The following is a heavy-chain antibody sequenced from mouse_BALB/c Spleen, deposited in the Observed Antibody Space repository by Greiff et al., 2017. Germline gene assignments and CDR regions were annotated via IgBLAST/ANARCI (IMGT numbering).Heavy chain of an antibody. D-gene: IGHD2-14*01. Sequence: EVQVVESGGGLVQPGGSLKLSCAASGFTFSSYTMSWVRQTPEKRLEWVAYISNGGGSTYYPDTVKGRFTISRDNAKNTLYLQMSSLKSEDTARYYCARQEVRPWFAYWGQGTLVTVSA. V-gene: IGHV5-12-2*01. J-gene: IGHJ3*01. CDR1: GFTFSSYT. CDR2: ISNGGGST. CDR3: ARQEVRPWFAY.